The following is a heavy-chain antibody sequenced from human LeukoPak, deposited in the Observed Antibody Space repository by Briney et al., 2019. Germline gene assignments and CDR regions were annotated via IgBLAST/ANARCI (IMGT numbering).Heavy chain of an antibody. J-gene: IGHJ6*03. CDR3: AKPVIPSAYQGTYYMDV. V-gene: IGHV3-30*02. D-gene: IGHD3-16*01. CDR1: GLIFSSYG. Sequence: GGSLRLSCAASGLIFSSYGMHWVRQAPGEGLEWVAYIRHDESKTFYADSVKGRFTISRDNSKNTLYLQLHSLRAEDTALYYCAKPVIPSAYQGTYYMDVWGKGTTVTVSS. CDR2: IRHDESKT.